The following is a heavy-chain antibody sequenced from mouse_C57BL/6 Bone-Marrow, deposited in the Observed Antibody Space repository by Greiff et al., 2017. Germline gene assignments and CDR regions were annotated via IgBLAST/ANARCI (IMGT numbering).Heavy chain of an antibody. CDR1: GFTFSSYA. D-gene: IGHD2-4*01. CDR2: ISDGGSYT. Sequence: EVQGVESGGGLVKPGGSLKLSCAASGFTFSSYAMSWVRQTPEKRLEWVATISDGGSYTYYPDNVKGRFTISRDNAKNNLYLQMSHLKSEDTAMYYCARDDYDVAWFAYWGQGTLVTVSA. CDR3: ARDDYDVAWFAY. J-gene: IGHJ3*01. V-gene: IGHV5-4*01.